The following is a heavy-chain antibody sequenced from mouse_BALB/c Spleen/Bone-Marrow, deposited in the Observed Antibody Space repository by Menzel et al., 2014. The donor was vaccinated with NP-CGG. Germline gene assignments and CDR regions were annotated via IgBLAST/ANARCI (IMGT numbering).Heavy chain of an antibody. CDR2: ISGGGSYS. CDR1: GFSFNSYG. CDR3: ARHAYYDETEVSFVY. J-gene: IGHJ3*01. D-gene: IGHD2-4*01. Sequence: EVKVVESGGGLVKSGGSLKLSCAASGFSFNSYGMAWVRLTPEKRLEWVATISGGGSYSFYPDSVKGRFTISRDNAKNNLYLQLRSLRTADPSLYYCARHAYYDETEVSFVYWGQGTLVTVSA. V-gene: IGHV5-9-2*01.